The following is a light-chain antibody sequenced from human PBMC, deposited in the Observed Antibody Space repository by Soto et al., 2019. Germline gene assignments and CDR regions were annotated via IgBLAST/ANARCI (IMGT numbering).Light chain of an antibody. CDR1: MRDVGAYNL. CDR3: SAYTARSILV. J-gene: IGLJ3*02. V-gene: IGLV2-14*01. Sequence: QSALTQPASVSGSAGQSITISCSGTMRDVGAYNLVSWYQQHPGTAPKLIIYEVRNRPSGISSRFSGSRSGNTASLTISGLQSEDEGDYYCSAYTARSILVFCGGTKLTVL. CDR2: EVR.